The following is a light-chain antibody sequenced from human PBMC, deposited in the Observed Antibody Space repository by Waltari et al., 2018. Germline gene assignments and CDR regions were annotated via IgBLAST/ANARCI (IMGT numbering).Light chain of an antibody. V-gene: IGLV2-14*01. Sequence: QSALTQPASVSGSPGQSITISCTGTSNDIGDYDYVSWYQQHPGKAPKLMLYAVSRLPSGVSDRFSASKSGNTASLTISGLQAEDEADYYCSSYTASGTLVFGGGTKMTVL. J-gene: IGLJ2*01. CDR2: AVS. CDR1: SNDIGDYDY. CDR3: SSYTASGTLV.